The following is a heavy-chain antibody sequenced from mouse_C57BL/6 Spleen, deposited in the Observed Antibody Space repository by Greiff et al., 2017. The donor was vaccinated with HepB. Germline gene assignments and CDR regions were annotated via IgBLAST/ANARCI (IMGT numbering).Heavy chain of an antibody. J-gene: IGHJ4*01. D-gene: IGHD2-13*01. Sequence: VQLQQSGAELVKPGASVKLSCKASGYTFTSYWMHWVKQRPGQGLEWIGMIHPNSGSTNYNEKFKSKATLTVDKSSSTAYMQLSSLTSEDSAVYYCAIYYGDAMDYWGQGTSVTVSS. CDR3: AIYYGDAMDY. CDR2: IHPNSGST. CDR1: GYTFTSYW. V-gene: IGHV1-64*01.